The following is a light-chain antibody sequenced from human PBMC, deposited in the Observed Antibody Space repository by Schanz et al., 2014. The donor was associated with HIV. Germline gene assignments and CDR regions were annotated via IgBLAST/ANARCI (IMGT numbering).Light chain of an antibody. CDR2: DVS. CDR3: CSFAGSNSLL. V-gene: IGLV2-14*03. Sequence: QSALTQPASVSGSPGQSITIPCTGTSSDVGGYNYVAWYQQHPGKAPKLMIYDVSDLPSGISDRFSGSKSGNTASLTISGLQSDDEADYFCCSFAGSNSLLFSGGTKLTVL. CDR1: SSDVGGYNY. J-gene: IGLJ2*01.